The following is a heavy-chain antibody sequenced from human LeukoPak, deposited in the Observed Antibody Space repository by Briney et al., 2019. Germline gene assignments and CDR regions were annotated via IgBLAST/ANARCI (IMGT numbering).Heavy chain of an antibody. CDR3: AKAQDIVVVPAAMLTNWSDH. CDR2: ISYDGSNK. V-gene: IGHV3-30*18. Sequence: GRSLRLSCAASGFTFSSYGMHWVRQAPGKGREWVAVISYDGSNKYYADSVKGRFTISRDNSKTTMYLQMNRLSAEATAVYYCAKAQDIVVVPAAMLTNWSDHWGQGTLVTVSS. CDR1: GFTFSSYG. D-gene: IGHD2-2*01. J-gene: IGHJ5*02.